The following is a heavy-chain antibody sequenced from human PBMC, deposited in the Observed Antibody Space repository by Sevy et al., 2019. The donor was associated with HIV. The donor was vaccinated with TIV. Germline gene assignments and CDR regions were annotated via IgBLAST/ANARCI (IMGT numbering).Heavy chain of an antibody. CDR1: GFTFSSYS. J-gene: IGHJ5*02. CDR2: ISSSSSYI. V-gene: IGHV3-21*01. Sequence: GGSLRLSCAASGFTFSSYSMNWVRQAPGKGLEWVSSISSSSSYIYYADSVKGRFTISRDNAKNSLYLQMNSLRAEDMAVYYCARDTPRGNYGPWGQGTLVTVSS. CDR3: ARDTPRGNYGP. D-gene: IGHD3-10*01.